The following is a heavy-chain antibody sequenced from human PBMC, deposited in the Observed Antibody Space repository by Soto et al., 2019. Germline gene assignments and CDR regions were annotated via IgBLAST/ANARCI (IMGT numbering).Heavy chain of an antibody. CDR3: ARDQGTAMVRGYYYYGMDV. Sequence: ASVKVSCKASGYTFTSYYMHWVRQAPGQGLEWMGIINPSGGSTSHAQKFQGRVTMTRDTSTSTVYMELSSLRSEDTAVYYCARDQGTAMVRGYYYYGMDVWGQGTTVTVSS. V-gene: IGHV1-46*01. CDR2: INPSGGST. D-gene: IGHD5-18*01. CDR1: GYTFTSYY. J-gene: IGHJ6*02.